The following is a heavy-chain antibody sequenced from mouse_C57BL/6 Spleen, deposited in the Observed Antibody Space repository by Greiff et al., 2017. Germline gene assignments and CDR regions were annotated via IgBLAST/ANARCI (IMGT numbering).Heavy chain of an antibody. CDR3: ARAGYGYDWYFDV. CDR1: GYTFTSYW. J-gene: IGHJ1*03. D-gene: IGHD2-2*01. CDR2: INPSSGYT. Sequence: VQLQQSGAELAKPGASVKLSCKASGYTFTSYWMHWVKQRPGQGLEWIGYINPSSGYTNYNQKFKDKATLTADKSSSTAYMQLSSLTYEDSAVYDCARAGYGYDWYFDVWGTGTTVTVSS. V-gene: IGHV1-7*01.